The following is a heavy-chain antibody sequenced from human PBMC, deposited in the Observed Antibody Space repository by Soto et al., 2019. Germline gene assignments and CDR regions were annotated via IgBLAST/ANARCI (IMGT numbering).Heavy chain of an antibody. CDR1: GYTFTSYD. CDR2: KNPNSGNT. Sequence: QVQLVQSGAEVKKPGASVKVSCKASGYTFTSYDINWVRQATGQGLEWMGWKNPNSGNTGYAQKFKSRVTMTRNTSISTAYMQMSSLRSELTAAYYCARCLLAAAVMGYWGQGTLVTVS. CDR3: ARCLLAAAVMGY. D-gene: IGHD6-13*01. J-gene: IGHJ4*02. V-gene: IGHV1-8*01.